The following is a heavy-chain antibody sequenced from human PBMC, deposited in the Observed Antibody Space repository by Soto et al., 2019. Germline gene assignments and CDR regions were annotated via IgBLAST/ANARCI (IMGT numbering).Heavy chain of an antibody. Sequence: DVQLLESGGGLVKPGGSLRLSCETSGFNFSDYSMNWVRQAPGEGLEWVAFISSSSSFIYYADSVQGRFSVSRDNARNLMYLEMTSLRVEDPATYYCAKDCGSGDGFDYWGQGILVAVTS. CDR1: GFNFSDYS. J-gene: IGHJ4*02. V-gene: IGHV3-21*01. CDR3: AKDCGSGDGFDY. D-gene: IGHD3-10*01. CDR2: ISSSSSFI.